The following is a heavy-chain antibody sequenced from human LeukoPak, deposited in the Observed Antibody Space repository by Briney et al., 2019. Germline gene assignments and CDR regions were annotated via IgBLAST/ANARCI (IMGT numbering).Heavy chain of an antibody. CDR1: GFTFSSYW. CDR3: ASGRDWQKRNTPLDY. Sequence: PGGSLRLSCVASGFTFSSYWMHWVRQDPRKGLVWVSRISGDGRNINYADSVKGRFTISRDNAKNSLFLQMNSLRAEDTAIYYCASGRDWQKRNTPLDYWGQGTLVTVSS. J-gene: IGHJ4*02. D-gene: IGHD1-1*01. CDR2: ISGDGRNI. V-gene: IGHV3-74*01.